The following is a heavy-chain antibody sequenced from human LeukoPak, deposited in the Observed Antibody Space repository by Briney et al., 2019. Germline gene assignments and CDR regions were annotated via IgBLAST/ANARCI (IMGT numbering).Heavy chain of an antibody. CDR1: GFIFSNFG. Sequence: GGSLRLSCAASGFIFSNFGLIWVRRAPGKGLEWVSASNDGGGTTYADFVKGRFTISRDNSKNTLFLQMNSLRAEDTALYYCAKGGSGYFLDLWGQGTLVTVSS. J-gene: IGHJ5*02. V-gene: IGHV3-23*01. D-gene: IGHD3-22*01. CDR3: AKGGSGYFLDL. CDR2: SNDGGGT.